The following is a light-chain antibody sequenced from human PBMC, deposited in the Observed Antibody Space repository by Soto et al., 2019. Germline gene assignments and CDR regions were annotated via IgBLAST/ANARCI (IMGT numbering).Light chain of an antibody. CDR3: SSYTSSSLYV. J-gene: IGLJ1*01. CDR2: EVF. Sequence: QSVLTQPPSASESPGQSVTISCTGNSSDVGGYNYVSWYQQHPGKAPKLMIYEVFKRPSGVPDRFSGSKSGNTASLTISGLQAEDEAYYYCSSYTSSSLYVFGTGTKVTVL. V-gene: IGLV2-8*01. CDR1: SSDVGGYNY.